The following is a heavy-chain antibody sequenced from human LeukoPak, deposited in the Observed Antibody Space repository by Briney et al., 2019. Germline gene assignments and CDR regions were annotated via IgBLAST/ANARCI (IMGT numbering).Heavy chain of an antibody. D-gene: IGHD6-19*01. J-gene: IGHJ4*02. V-gene: IGHV4-59*08. CDR3: ARYTSSGWYFIDY. CDR2: ISYSGST. Sequence: SETLSLTCTVSGGSISSYYWSWIRQPPGKGLEWIGYISYSGSTNYSPSLKSRVTISVDTSKNQFSLKLSSVTAADTAVYYCARYTSSGWYFIDYWGQGTLVTVSS. CDR1: GGSISSYY.